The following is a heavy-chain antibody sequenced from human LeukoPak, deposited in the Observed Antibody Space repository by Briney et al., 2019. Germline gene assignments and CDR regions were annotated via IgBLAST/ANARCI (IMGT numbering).Heavy chain of an antibody. D-gene: IGHD6-13*01. CDR1: GFTFSNAW. CDR3: TTDSSSWYVDI. J-gene: IGHJ3*02. CDR2: IKTNTARGTT. Sequence: PGGSLRLSCAASGFTFSNAWMSWVRQAPGKGLGGVGRIKTNTARGTTEHAPTVKGRFTISRDDSNNTLYLQMNSLKTEDTAVYYCTTDSSSWYVDIWGQGTMVTVSS. V-gene: IGHV3-15*01.